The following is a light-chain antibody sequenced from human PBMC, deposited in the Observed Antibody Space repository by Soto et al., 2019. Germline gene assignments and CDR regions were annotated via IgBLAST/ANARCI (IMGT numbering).Light chain of an antibody. CDR2: GAS. CDR1: QSVTSN. CDR3: QQHNNWPPLT. V-gene: IGKV3-15*01. J-gene: IGKJ4*01. Sequence: EIVMTQSPATLSVSPGETATLSCRASQSVTSNLAWYQQKPGQAPRLLIYGASTRATGIPARFSGSGSGTEFTLTISSLQSEDFGVYYCQQHNNWPPLTFGGGTKVEIK.